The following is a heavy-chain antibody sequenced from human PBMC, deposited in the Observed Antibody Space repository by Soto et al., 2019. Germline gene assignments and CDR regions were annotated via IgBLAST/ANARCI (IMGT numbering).Heavy chain of an antibody. CDR3: RRLGFDYGDYVGADAFDI. J-gene: IGHJ3*02. Sequence: SVKVSCKASGGTFSSYTISWVRQAPGQGLEWMGRIIPILGIANYAQKFQGRVTITADKSTSTAYMELSSLRSEDTAVYYCRRLGFDYGDYVGADAFDIRGQGTTVTGSS. CDR1: GGTFSSYT. V-gene: IGHV1-69*02. CDR2: IIPILGIA. D-gene: IGHD4-17*01.